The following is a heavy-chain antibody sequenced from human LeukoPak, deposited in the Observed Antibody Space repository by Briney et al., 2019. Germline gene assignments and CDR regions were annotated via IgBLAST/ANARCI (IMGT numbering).Heavy chain of an antibody. Sequence: GGSLRLSCAASGFTFSSYSMNWVRLAPGKGLEWVSSISSSSSYIYYADSVKGRFTISRDNAKNSLYLQMNSLRAEDTAVYYCARTRPTTADAFDIWGQGTMVTVSS. CDR2: ISSSSSYI. V-gene: IGHV3-21*01. J-gene: IGHJ3*02. CDR3: ARTRPTTADAFDI. D-gene: IGHD4-17*01. CDR1: GFTFSSYS.